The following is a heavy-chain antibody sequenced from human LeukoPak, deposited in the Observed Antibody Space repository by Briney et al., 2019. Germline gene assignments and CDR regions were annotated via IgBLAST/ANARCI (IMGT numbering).Heavy chain of an antibody. Sequence: PGGSLRLSCAASGFTFSSYSMNWVRQAPGKGLEWVSSISSSSSYIYYADSVKGRFTISRDNAKNSLYLQMNSLRAEDTAVYYCAKGTSGWYGRNYFDYWGQGTLVTVSS. V-gene: IGHV3-21*04. D-gene: IGHD6-19*01. CDR1: GFTFSSYS. J-gene: IGHJ4*02. CDR3: AKGTSGWYGRNYFDY. CDR2: ISSSSSYI.